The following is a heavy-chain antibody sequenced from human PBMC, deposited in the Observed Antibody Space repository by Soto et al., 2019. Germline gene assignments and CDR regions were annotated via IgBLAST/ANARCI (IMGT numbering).Heavy chain of an antibody. CDR3: ARHLGGNHYSYGMDV. CDR1: GGTFSSYA. V-gene: IGHV1-69*12. CDR2: IIPIFGTA. J-gene: IGHJ6*02. Sequence: QVQLVQSGAEVKKPGSSVKVSCKASGGTFSSYAISWVRQAPGQGLEWMGGIIPIFGTADYAQKFQGRVTITADESTSTASMDLSSLRSEDTAVYYCARHLGGNHYSYGMDVWGQGATVTVSS. D-gene: IGHD3-16*01.